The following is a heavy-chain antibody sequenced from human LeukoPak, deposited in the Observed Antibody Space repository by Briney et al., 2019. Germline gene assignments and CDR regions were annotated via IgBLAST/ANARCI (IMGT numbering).Heavy chain of an antibody. J-gene: IGHJ4*02. CDR2: NYPGDSDT. Sequence: GESLESSCKGSGYSTTSYWIGRVRQIPGKGLEWMGSNYPGDSDTRYSPSFQGQVTISADKSISTAYLQWSSLKASDTAMYYCARYCSSTSELYYFDYWGQGTLVTVSS. D-gene: IGHD2-2*01. V-gene: IGHV5-51*01. CDR1: GYSTTSYW. CDR3: ARYCSSTSELYYFDY.